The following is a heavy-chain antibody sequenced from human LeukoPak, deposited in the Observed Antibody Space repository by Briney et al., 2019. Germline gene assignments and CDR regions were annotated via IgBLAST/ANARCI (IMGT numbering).Heavy chain of an antibody. Sequence: GGSLRLSCAASGFNFSTYWMTWVRQAPGKGLEWVSSISSGGYTIKYHDSVRGRFIISRDNANNSLYLQMNSLRGDDTASYYCATDSSGFSYWGQGILVAVSS. CDR3: ATDSSGFSY. V-gene: IGHV3-48*03. CDR2: ISSGGYTI. J-gene: IGHJ4*02. CDR1: GFNFSTYW. D-gene: IGHD3-22*01.